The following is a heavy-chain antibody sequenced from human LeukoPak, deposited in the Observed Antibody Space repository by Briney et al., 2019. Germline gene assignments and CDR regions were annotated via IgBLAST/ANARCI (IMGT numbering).Heavy chain of an antibody. CDR3: ARVGSYYDGVFDY. Sequence: SETLSLTCTVSGGSISSYYWSWIRQPPGKGLEWIGYIYYSGSTNYNPSLKSRVTISVDTSKNQFSLKLSSVTAADTAVYYCARVGSYYDGVFDYWGQGTLVTVSS. D-gene: IGHD1-26*01. V-gene: IGHV4-59*01. CDR1: GGSISSYY. J-gene: IGHJ4*02. CDR2: IYYSGST.